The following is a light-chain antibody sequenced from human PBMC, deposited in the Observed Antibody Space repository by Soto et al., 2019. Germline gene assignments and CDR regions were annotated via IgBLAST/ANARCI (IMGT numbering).Light chain of an antibody. Sequence: EIVMTQSPATLSVSPGERATLSCRAGQGVTTNFAWYQQKSGQSPRLLIYDVSIRATGVPARFSATGSETDFTLTINRLEPEDSAVYYCQQSGGSPRTFGQGTKVDIK. CDR2: DVS. V-gene: IGKV3-15*01. CDR1: QGVTTN. J-gene: IGKJ1*01. CDR3: QQSGGSPRT.